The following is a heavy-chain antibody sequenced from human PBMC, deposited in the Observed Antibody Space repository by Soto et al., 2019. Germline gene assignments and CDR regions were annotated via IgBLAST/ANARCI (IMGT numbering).Heavy chain of an antibody. D-gene: IGHD5-12*01. V-gene: IGHV3-30*18. CDR2: ISYDGSNK. CDR1: GFTFSSYG. Sequence: QVQLVESGGGVVQPGRSLRLSCAASGFTFSSYGMHWVRQAPGKGLEWVAVISYDGSNKYYADSVKGRFTISRDNSKNTLYLQMNSLRAEDTAVDYCAKDRDSGYDLGGMDVWGQGTTVTVSS. J-gene: IGHJ6*02. CDR3: AKDRDSGYDLGGMDV.